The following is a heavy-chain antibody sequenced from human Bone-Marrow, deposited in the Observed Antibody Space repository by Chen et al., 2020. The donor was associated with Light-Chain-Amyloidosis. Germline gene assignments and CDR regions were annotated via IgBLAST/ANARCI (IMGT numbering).Heavy chain of an antibody. CDR3: ARRRDGYNFDY. J-gene: IGHJ4*02. CDR1: GYTFPNYW. Sequence: EVQLEHSGPEVKKPGESLKISCKGPGYTFPNYWIGWVRQMPGKGLEWKGVLYPDDSDARYSPSFEGQVTISADKSITTAYLQWRSLKASDTAMYYCARRRDGYNFDYWGQGTLVTVSS. CDR2: LYPDDSDA. D-gene: IGHD5-12*01. V-gene: IGHV5-51*03.